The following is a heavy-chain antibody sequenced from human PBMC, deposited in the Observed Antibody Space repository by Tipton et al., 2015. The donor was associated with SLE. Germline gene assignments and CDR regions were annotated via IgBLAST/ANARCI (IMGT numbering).Heavy chain of an antibody. V-gene: IGHV4-4*08. CDR2: IYTSGST. D-gene: IGHD1-26*01. CDR1: GGSISSYY. Sequence: TLSLTCTVSGGSISSYYWSWIRQPPGKGLGWIGYIYTSGSTNYNPSLKSRVTISVDTSKNQFSLKLSSVTAADTAVYYCASQHWELPDYWGQGTLVTVSS. J-gene: IGHJ4*02. CDR3: ASQHWELPDY.